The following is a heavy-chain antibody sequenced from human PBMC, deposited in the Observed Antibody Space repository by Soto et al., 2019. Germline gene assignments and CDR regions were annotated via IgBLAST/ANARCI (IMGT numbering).Heavy chain of an antibody. CDR2: IYYSGST. CDR3: ARSSVRVFGVVNHFDY. J-gene: IGHJ4*02. Sequence: PSETLSLTCTVSGGSISSSSYYWGWIRQPPGKGLEWIGSIYYSGSTYYNPSLKSRVTISVDTSKNQFSLKLSSVTAADTAVYYCARSSVRVFGVVNHFDYWGQGTLVTVSS. CDR1: GGSISSSSYY. V-gene: IGHV4-39*01. D-gene: IGHD3-3*01.